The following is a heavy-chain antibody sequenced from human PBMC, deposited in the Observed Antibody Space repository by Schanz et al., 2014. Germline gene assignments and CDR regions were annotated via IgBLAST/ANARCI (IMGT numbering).Heavy chain of an antibody. CDR2: TSFDGNEK. J-gene: IGHJ6*02. CDR1: RFIFKSYA. Sequence: QVQLVESGGGVVQPGRSLRLSCTASRFIFKSYAMHWVRQAPGKGLEWVAFTSFDGNEKSYADSVKGRFTISRDNSKSXLXLQMNSLRPDDTXXXXCARDPLPYSSYSYYTMDVWGQGTTVTISS. D-gene: IGHD2-21*01. CDR3: ARDPLPYSSYSYYTMDV. V-gene: IGHV3-30*04.